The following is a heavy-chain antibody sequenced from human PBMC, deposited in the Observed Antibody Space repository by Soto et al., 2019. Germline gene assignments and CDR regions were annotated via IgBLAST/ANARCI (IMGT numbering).Heavy chain of an antibody. J-gene: IGHJ4*02. D-gene: IGHD3-16*01. CDR3: VGESFYRLDY. CDR2: SRAKSNGYTT. V-gene: IGHV3-72*01. CDR1: GFTCSDFH. Sequence: HPGGSLRLSCAASGFTCSDFHMNWCRQAPGKGLEWVGRSRAKSNGYTTEYAASVKGRFTVSRDDSKNTLFLQMNSLNIGDAAVYYCVGESFYRLDYWGQGSLVTVSS.